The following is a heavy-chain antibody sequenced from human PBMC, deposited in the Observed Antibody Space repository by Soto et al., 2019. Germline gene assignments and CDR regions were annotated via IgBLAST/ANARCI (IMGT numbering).Heavy chain of an antibody. V-gene: IGHV1-69*13. Sequence: SVKVSCKASGGTFSSYAISWVRQAPGQGLEWMGGIIPIFGTANYAQKFQGRVTITADESTSTAYMELSSLRSEDTAVYYCAREFGYCSGGSCYAFDYWGQGTLVTVS. CDR2: IIPIFGTA. D-gene: IGHD2-15*01. CDR3: AREFGYCSGGSCYAFDY. CDR1: GGTFSSYA. J-gene: IGHJ4*02.